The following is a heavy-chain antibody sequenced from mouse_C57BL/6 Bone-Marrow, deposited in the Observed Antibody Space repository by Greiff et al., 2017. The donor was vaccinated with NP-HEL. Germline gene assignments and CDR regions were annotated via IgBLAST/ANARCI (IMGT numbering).Heavy chain of an antibody. CDR3: ARERGYGRFAY. Sequence: VQLQQPGAELVMPGASVKLSCKASGYTFTSYWMHWVKQRPGQGLEWIGEIDPSDSYTNYNQKFKGKSTLTVDKSSSTAYMQLSSLTSEDSAVYYCARERGYGRFAYWGQGTLVTVSA. CDR2: IDPSDSYT. J-gene: IGHJ3*01. V-gene: IGHV1-69*01. D-gene: IGHD2-2*01. CDR1: GYTFTSYW.